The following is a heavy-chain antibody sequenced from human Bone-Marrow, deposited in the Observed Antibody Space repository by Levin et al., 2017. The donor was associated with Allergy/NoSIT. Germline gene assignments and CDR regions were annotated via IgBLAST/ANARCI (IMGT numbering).Heavy chain of an antibody. V-gene: IGHV4-59*01. CDR1: GGSISSYY. CDR3: ARDVYCSGGSCYEFDP. Sequence: LSQTLSLTCTVSGGSISSYYWSWIRQPPGKGLEWIGYIYYSGSTNYNPSLKSRVTISVDTSKNQFSLKLSSVTAADTAVYYCARDVYCSGGSCYEFDPWGQGTLVTVSS. D-gene: IGHD2-15*01. J-gene: IGHJ5*02. CDR2: IYYSGST.